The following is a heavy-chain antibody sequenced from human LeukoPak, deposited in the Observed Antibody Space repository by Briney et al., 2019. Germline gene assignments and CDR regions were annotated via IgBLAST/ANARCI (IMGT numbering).Heavy chain of an antibody. CDR3: AKAGSWLRSGGPASGSYYFEY. J-gene: IGHJ4*02. Sequence: KSGGSLRLSCAASGFTFSDYYMSWIRQAPGKGLEWVSYISSSGSTIYYADSVKGRFTISRDNAKHSLYLQMNSLTAEDTAVYYCAKAGSWLRSGGPASGSYYFEYWGQGTLVTVSS. CDR2: ISSSGSTI. CDR1: GFTFSDYY. V-gene: IGHV3-11*01. D-gene: IGHD2-15*01.